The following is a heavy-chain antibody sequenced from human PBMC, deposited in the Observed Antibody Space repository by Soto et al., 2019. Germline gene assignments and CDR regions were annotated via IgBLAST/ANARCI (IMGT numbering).Heavy chain of an antibody. CDR1: GGSFSGYY. Sequence: QVQLQQWGAGLLKPSETLSLTCAVYGGSFSGYYWSWIRQPPGKGLEWLGEINHSGSTNYNPSLKSRGTISVDTSKNQFSLKLSSVTAADTAVYYCARGGLYYDFWSGCPFDYWGQGTLVTVSS. J-gene: IGHJ4*02. V-gene: IGHV4-34*01. CDR3: ARGGLYYDFWSGCPFDY. D-gene: IGHD3-3*01. CDR2: INHSGST.